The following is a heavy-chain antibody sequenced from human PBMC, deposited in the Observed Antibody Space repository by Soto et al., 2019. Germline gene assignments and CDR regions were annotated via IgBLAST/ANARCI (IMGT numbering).Heavy chain of an antibody. D-gene: IGHD1-1*01. Sequence: GGSLRLSCAASGFTFSSYPMHWVRQAPGKGLEWVATISYDGNNKYYADSVKGRLTISRDNSKLFLQMNSLRPEDTAVYYCARAPLVSNWNECFDYWGQGTLVTVSS. V-gene: IGHV3-30-3*01. CDR1: GFTFSSYP. J-gene: IGHJ4*02. CDR2: ISYDGNNK. CDR3: ARAPLVSNWNECFDY.